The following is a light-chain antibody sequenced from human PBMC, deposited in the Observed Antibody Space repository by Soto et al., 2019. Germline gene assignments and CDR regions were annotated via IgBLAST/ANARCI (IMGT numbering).Light chain of an antibody. J-gene: IGKJ1*01. CDR2: GAS. CDR1: QSVSNRY. V-gene: IGKV3-20*01. Sequence: EIVLTQSPGTLSLSPGERATLSCRASQSVSNRYLAWYKQKPGQAPRLLIYGASSRATGIPDRFSGSGSGTDFTLTISRLQPEDFAVYYCQQYGRSPSAFGQGTKVEFK. CDR3: QQYGRSPSA.